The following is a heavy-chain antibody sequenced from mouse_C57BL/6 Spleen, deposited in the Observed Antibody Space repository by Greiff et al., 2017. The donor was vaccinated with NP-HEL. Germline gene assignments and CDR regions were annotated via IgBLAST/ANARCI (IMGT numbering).Heavy chain of an antibody. CDR1: GFNIKDYY. J-gene: IGHJ3*01. CDR2: IDPEDGET. D-gene: IGHD2-5*01. Sequence: VQLQQSGAELVKPGASVKLSCTASGFNIKDYYMHWVKPRTEQGLEWIGRIDPEDGETKYAPNFQGKATITADTSSNTAYLQLSSLTSEDTAVYYWVYSNYEAWFAYWGQGTLVTVSA. V-gene: IGHV14-2*01. CDR3: VYSNYEAWFAY.